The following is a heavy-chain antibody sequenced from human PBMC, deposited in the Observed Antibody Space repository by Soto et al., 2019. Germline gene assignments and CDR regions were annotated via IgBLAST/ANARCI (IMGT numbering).Heavy chain of an antibody. CDR1: GFTFSRVS. V-gene: IGHV3-21*01. CDR2: ISSASSET. CDR3: ARVAY. Sequence: GGSLRLSCGASGFTFSRVSINWVRQVPGKGLEWVASISSASSETWYADSVKGRFIISRDNAQNSLFLQMNTLRPEDSAIHYCARVAYWGQGTRVTVSS. J-gene: IGHJ4*02.